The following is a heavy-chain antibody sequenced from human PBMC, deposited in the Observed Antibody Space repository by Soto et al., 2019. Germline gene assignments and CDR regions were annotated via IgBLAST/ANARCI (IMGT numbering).Heavy chain of an antibody. CDR3: ASLPAVSGSLAWFDR. Sequence: QVQLQESGPGLVRPSETLSLTCTVSGASIRTSYSPWIRQPPGKGLEWIAYIYHSGTTNYNPSLESRATISADTSKNQLSLKLNSVTAADTAVYYCASLPAVSGSLAWFDRWGQGTLVIVSS. V-gene: IGHV4-59*08. CDR2: IYHSGTT. D-gene: IGHD3-10*01. CDR1: GASIRTSY. J-gene: IGHJ5*02.